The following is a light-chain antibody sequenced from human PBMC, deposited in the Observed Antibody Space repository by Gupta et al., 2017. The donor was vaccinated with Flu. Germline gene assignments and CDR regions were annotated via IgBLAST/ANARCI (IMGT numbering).Light chain of an antibody. CDR2: DVS. J-gene: IGLJ2*01. CDR3: NSYSSSSTLIV. Sequence: QSALTQPASVSGSPGQSITISCTGTSSDVGGYDYVSWYQQHPGQAPKLIIYDVSNRPSGVSNRFSGSKSGNTASLTIAGLQAEDVADYYCNSYSSSSTLIVFGGGTKLTVL. CDR1: SSDVGGYDY. V-gene: IGLV2-14*03.